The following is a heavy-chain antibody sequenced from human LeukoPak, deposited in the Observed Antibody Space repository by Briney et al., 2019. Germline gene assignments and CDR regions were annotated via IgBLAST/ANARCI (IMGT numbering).Heavy chain of an antibody. Sequence: GASVKVSCKASGFTLTSSAVQWVRQARGQRLEWIGWIVVGSGNTNYAQKFQERVTTTRDMSTSTAYMELSSLRSEDTAVYYCAAAAAGPQYYYYYYGMDVWGQGTTVTVSS. CDR1: GFTLTSSA. J-gene: IGHJ6*02. CDR2: IVVGSGNT. V-gene: IGHV1-58*01. CDR3: AAAAAGPQYYYYYYGMDV. D-gene: IGHD6-13*01.